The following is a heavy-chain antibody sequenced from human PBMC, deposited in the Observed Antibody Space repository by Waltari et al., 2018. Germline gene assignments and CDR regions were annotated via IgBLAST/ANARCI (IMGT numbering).Heavy chain of an antibody. CDR1: GFSLSTSGMR. CDR2: IDWDDDK. D-gene: IGHD2-21*01. V-gene: IGHV2-70*04. Sequence: QVILKESGPALVNPTQTLTLTCTFSGFSLSTSGMRVSWIRQPPGKALEWLARIDWDDDKFYSTSLKTRLTISKDTSKNQVVLTMTNMDPVDTATYYCARTAHIVVGSDAFDIWGQGTMVTVSS. CDR3: ARTAHIVVGSDAFDI. J-gene: IGHJ3*02.